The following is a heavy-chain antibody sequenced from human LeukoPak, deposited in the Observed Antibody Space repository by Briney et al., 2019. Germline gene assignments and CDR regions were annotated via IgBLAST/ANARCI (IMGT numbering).Heavy chain of an antibody. V-gene: IGHV3-30*18. CDR2: ISYDGSNK. Sequence: GGSLRLSCAASGFTFSTWTLSWVRQAPGKGLEWVAVISYDGSNKYYADSVKGRFTISRDNSKNTLYLQMNSLRAEDTAVYYCAKSVVAALDYFDYWGQGTLVTVSS. J-gene: IGHJ4*02. CDR3: AKSVVAALDYFDY. D-gene: IGHD2-15*01. CDR1: GFTFSTWT.